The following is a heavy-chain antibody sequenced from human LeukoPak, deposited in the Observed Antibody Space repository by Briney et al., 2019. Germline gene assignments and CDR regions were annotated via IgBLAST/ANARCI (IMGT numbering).Heavy chain of an antibody. CDR2: ISYDGSNK. Sequence: GRSLRLSCAASGFTFSSYAMHWVRQAPGKGLEWVAVISYDGSNKYYADSVKGRFTISRDNSKNTLYLQMNSLRAEDTAVYYCARDEYGSGSSDYWGQGTLVTVSS. D-gene: IGHD3-10*01. CDR1: GFTFSSYA. CDR3: ARDEYGSGSSDY. J-gene: IGHJ4*02. V-gene: IGHV3-30*04.